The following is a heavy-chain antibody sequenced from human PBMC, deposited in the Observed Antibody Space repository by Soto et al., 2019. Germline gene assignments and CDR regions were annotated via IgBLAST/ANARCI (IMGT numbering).Heavy chain of an antibody. CDR2: MNPNSGNT. V-gene: IGHV1-8*01. Sequence: ASVKVSCKASGYTFTSYDINWVRQATGQGLEWMGWMNPNSGNTGYAQKFQGRVTMTRNTSISTAYMELSSLRSEDTAVYYCARGFYGSGSYRGWYFDLWGRGTLVTVSS. D-gene: IGHD3-10*01. CDR3: ARGFYGSGSYRGWYFDL. J-gene: IGHJ2*01. CDR1: GYTFTSYD.